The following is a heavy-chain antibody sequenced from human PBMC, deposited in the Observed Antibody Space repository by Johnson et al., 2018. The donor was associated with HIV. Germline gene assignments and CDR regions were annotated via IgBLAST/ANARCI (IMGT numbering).Heavy chain of an antibody. D-gene: IGHD6-13*01. CDR1: GFTVSSNY. CDR2: IYSGGST. CDR3: HNPRSWSPSGDFDI. J-gene: IGHJ3*02. Sequence: EVQLVESGGGLVQRGGSLRLSCAASGFTVSSNYMSWVRQAPGKGLEWVSVIYSGGSTYYADSVKGRFTISRDNSKNTLYLQMNSLRAEDTAVYYCHNPRSWSPSGDFDIWGQGTMVTVSS. V-gene: IGHV3-66*02.